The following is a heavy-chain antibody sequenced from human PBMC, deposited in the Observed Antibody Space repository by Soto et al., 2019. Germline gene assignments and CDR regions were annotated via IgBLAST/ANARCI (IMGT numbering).Heavy chain of an antibody. CDR3: RGVVVPAAILGWFDP. J-gene: IGHJ5*02. CDR1: GGSFSGYY. D-gene: IGHD2-2*01. V-gene: IGHV4-34*01. CDR2: INHSGST. Sequence: QVQLQQWGAGLLKPSETLSLTCAVYGGSFSGYYWSWIRQPPGKGLEWIGEINHSGSTNYNPSLKSRVTISVDTSKNQFPLKLSSVTAADTAVYYCRGVVVPAAILGWFDPWGQGTLVTVSS.